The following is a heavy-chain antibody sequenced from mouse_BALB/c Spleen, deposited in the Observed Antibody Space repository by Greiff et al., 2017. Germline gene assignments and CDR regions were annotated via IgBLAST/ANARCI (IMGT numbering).Heavy chain of an antibody. V-gene: IGHV5-6*01. D-gene: IGHD1-1*01. J-gene: IGHJ4*01. CDR3: ARHYYGSSWSYAMDY. Sequence: EVQLVESGGDLVKPGGSLKLSCAASGFTFSSYGMSWVRQTPDKRLEWVATISSGGSYTYYPDSVKGRFTISRDNAKNTLYLQMSSLKSEDTAMYYCARHYYGSSWSYAMDYWGQGTSVTVSS. CDR1: GFTFSSYG. CDR2: ISSGGSYT.